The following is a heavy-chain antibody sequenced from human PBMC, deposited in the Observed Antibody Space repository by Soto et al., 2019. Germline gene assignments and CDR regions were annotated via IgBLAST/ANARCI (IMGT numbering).Heavy chain of an antibody. CDR1: GGSISSYY. CDR2: IYYSGST. CDR3: ARHYPSGSYPD. Sequence: PSETLSLTCTVSGGSISSYYWSWIRQPPGKGLEWIGYIYYSGSTNYNPSLKSRVTISVDTSKNQFSLKLSSVTAADTAVYYCARHYPSGSYPDWGQGTLVTVSS. V-gene: IGHV4-59*08. J-gene: IGHJ4*02. D-gene: IGHD1-26*01.